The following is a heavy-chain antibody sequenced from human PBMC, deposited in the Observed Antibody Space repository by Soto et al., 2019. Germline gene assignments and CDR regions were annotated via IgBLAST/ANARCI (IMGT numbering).Heavy chain of an antibody. Sequence: EVELLESGGGLVQPGGSLRLSCVASRFTFTSYAMSWVRQAPGKGLVWVAAISASGGATIHADSVKGRLTISRDNSKTPLQLQMTRPRAEDTAVYYCAKDVEGGRLFRGAFDYWGQGTQVTVSS. CDR3: AKDVEGGRLFRGAFDY. CDR2: ISASGGAT. V-gene: IGHV3-23*01. CDR1: RFTFTSYA. D-gene: IGHD1-26*01. J-gene: IGHJ4*02.